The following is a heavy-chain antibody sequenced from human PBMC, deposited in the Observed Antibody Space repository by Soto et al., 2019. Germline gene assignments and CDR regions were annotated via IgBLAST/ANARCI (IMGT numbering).Heavy chain of an antibody. CDR1: GYTFTSYG. J-gene: IGHJ5*02. CDR3: ARTAAAGTSWFDP. CDR2: ISAYNGNT. V-gene: IGHV1-18*01. Sequence: VSCKASGYTFTSYGISWVRHAPGQGLEWMGWISAYNGNTNYAQKLQGRVTMTTDTSTSTAYMELRSLRSDDTAVYYCARTAAAGTSWFDPWGQGTQVTVSS. D-gene: IGHD6-13*01.